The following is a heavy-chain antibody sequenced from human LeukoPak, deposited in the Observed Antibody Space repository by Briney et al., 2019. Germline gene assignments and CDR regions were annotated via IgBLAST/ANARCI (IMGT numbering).Heavy chain of an antibody. V-gene: IGHV4-34*01. CDR2: INHSGTT. CDR1: GGSFSGYY. Sequence: SETLSLTCAVYGGSFSGYYWSWIRQPPGKGREWIGEINHSGTTNYNPSLKSRVTISVDTSKNQFSLKLSSVTAADTAVYYCARGLRKDIVVVVAATPRGAFDIWGQGTMVTVSS. D-gene: IGHD2-15*01. CDR3: ARGLRKDIVVVVAATPRGAFDI. J-gene: IGHJ3*02.